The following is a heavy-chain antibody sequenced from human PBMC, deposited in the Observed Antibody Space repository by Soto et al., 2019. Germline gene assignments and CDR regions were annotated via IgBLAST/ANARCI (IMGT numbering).Heavy chain of an antibody. CDR2: ISAYNGNT. CDR1: GYTFTSYG. CDR3: AREKRLTWNDERLYYYYYGMDV. V-gene: IGHV1-18*01. J-gene: IGHJ6*02. D-gene: IGHD1-1*01. Sequence: PQASVKVSCKASGYTFTSYGISWVRQAPGQGLEWMGWISAYNGNTNYAQKLQGRVTMTTDTSTSTAYMELRSLRSDDTAVYYCAREKRLTWNDERLYYYYYGMDVWGQGTTVTVSS.